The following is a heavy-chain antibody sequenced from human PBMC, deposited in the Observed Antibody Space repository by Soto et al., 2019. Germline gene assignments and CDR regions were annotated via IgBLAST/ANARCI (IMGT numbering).Heavy chain of an antibody. J-gene: IGHJ5*02. V-gene: IGHV1-69*12. Sequence: QVQLVQSGAEVKKPGSSVKVSCKASGGTFSSYAISCVRQAPGQGLEWMGGIIPIFGTANYAQKFQGRVTITADESTSTAYMELSSLRSEDTAVYYCARPTRYYYDSSGQSAWFDPWGQGTLVTVSS. D-gene: IGHD3-22*01. CDR3: ARPTRYYYDSSGQSAWFDP. CDR1: GGTFSSYA. CDR2: IIPIFGTA.